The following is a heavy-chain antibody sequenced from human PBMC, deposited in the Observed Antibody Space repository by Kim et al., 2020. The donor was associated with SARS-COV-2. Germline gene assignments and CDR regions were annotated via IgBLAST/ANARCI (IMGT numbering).Heavy chain of an antibody. J-gene: IGHJ3*02. D-gene: IGHD6-19*01. CDR3: ARAKKYSSGWYRDAFDI. Sequence: LKSRVTISVDTSKNQFSLKLSSVTAADTAVYYCARAKKYSSGWYRDAFDIWGQGTMVTVSS. V-gene: IGHV4-34*01.